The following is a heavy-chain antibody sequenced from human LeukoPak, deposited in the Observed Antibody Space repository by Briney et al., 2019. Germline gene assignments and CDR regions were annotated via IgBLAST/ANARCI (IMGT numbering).Heavy chain of an antibody. V-gene: IGHV1-2*02. D-gene: IGHD4-17*01. CDR3: ARLEWGPDYGDYVRYDAFDI. CDR1: GYTFTGYY. Sequence: ASVKVSCKASGYTFTGYYMHWVRQAPGQGLEWMGWINPNSGGTNYAQKFQGRVTMTRDTSISTAYMELSRLRSDDTAVYYCARLEWGPDYGDYVRYDAFDIWGQGTMVTVSS. J-gene: IGHJ3*02. CDR2: INPNSGGT.